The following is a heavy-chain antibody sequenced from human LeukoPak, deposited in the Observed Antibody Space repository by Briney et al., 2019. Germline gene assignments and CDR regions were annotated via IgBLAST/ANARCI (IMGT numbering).Heavy chain of an antibody. Sequence: GSSVKVSCKASAGTFSSYAISWVRQAPGQGLEWMGRIIPILGIANYAQKFQGRVTITADKSTSTAYMELSSLRSEDTAVYYCARDPVSGLRSPGYFDYWGQGTLVTVSS. CDR3: ARDPVSGLRSPGYFDY. J-gene: IGHJ4*02. CDR2: IIPILGIA. D-gene: IGHD5-12*01. CDR1: AGTFSSYA. V-gene: IGHV1-69*04.